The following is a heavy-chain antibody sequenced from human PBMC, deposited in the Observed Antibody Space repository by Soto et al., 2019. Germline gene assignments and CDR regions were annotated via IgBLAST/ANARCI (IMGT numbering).Heavy chain of an antibody. CDR1: GGTFSSYA. V-gene: IGHV1-69*13. CDR3: ARDRYSSSDYYYYYGMDV. J-gene: IGHJ6*02. D-gene: IGHD6-6*01. Sequence: GASVKVSCKASGGTFSSYAISWVRQAPGQGLEWMGGIIPIFGPANYAQKFQGRVTITADESTSTAYMELSSLRSEDTAVYYCARDRYSSSDYYYYYGMDVWGQGTTVTVSS. CDR2: IIPIFGPA.